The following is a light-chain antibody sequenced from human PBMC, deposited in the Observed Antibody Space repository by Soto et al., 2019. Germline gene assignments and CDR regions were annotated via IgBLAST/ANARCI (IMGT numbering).Light chain of an antibody. V-gene: IGKV3-11*01. Sequence: EVVLTQSPATLSLSPGERATLSCRASQSVSRYLAWYQQKPGQAPRLLIYDASNRATGIPARFSGSGSGTDFTLTISRLEPEDFAVYYCQQRMHWPPITFGQGTRLEIK. CDR2: DAS. J-gene: IGKJ5*01. CDR3: QQRMHWPPIT. CDR1: QSVSRY.